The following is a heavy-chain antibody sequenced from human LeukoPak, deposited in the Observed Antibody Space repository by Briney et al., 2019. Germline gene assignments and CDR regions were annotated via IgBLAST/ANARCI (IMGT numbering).Heavy chain of an antibody. CDR2: ISGSGDNT. J-gene: IGHJ6*02. V-gene: IGHV3-23*01. Sequence: GGSLRLSCAASGFTFRNYAMSWVRQAPGKGLEWVSAISGSGDNTYYGNSVKGRFTISRDNSKNTLSLQMNSLRAEDTAVYYCAKVSGGGLYYDGMDVWGQGTTVTVSS. CDR3: AKVSGGGLYYDGMDV. D-gene: IGHD1-14*01. CDR1: GFTFRNYA.